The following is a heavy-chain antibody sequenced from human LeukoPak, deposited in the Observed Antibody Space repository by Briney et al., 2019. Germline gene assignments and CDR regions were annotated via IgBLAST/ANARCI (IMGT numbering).Heavy chain of an antibody. CDR2: IKQDGSRK. V-gene: IGHV3-7*03. CDR1: GFTLNNYW. Sequence: PGGSLRLSCAASGFTLNNYWMTWVRQAPGKGLEWVANIKQDGSRKHYVDSVEGRFTISRDNARNSLYLQMNSLRAEDTAVYYCARDLSNKILTTYYDVFDIWGQGTLVTVSS. CDR3: ARDLSNKILTTYYDVFDI. D-gene: IGHD3-9*01. J-gene: IGHJ3*02.